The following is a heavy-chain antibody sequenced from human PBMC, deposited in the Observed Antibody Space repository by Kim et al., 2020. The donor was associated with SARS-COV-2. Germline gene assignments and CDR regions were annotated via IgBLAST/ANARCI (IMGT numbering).Heavy chain of an antibody. J-gene: IGHJ4*02. CDR1: GFTFSSYA. Sequence: GGSLRLSCAASGFTFSSYAMSWVRQAPGKGLEWVSAISGSGGSTYYADSVKGRFTISRDNSKNTLYLQMNSLRAEDTAVYYCARRIAAAGTKYFDYWGQGTLVTVSS. CDR2: ISGSGGST. V-gene: IGHV3-23*01. CDR3: ARRIAAAGTKYFDY. D-gene: IGHD6-13*01.